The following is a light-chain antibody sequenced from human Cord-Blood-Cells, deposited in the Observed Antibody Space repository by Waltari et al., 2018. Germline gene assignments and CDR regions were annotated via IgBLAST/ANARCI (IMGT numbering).Light chain of an antibody. CDR2: DAS. Sequence: DIQMTQSPSSLSASVGDRVTITCQASQDFSNYLNWYQQKPGKAPKLLIYDASNLETGVPSRFSGRGSGTDFTFTISSLQPEDIATYYCQQYDNLPLTFGGGTKVEIK. J-gene: IGKJ4*01. CDR1: QDFSNY. CDR3: QQYDNLPLT. V-gene: IGKV1-33*01.